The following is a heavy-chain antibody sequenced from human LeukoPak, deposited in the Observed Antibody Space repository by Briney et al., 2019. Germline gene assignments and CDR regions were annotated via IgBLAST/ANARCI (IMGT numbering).Heavy chain of an antibody. CDR1: GYSFTSYW. CDR3: ASTGNWNYNYYYYMDV. Sequence: NHGESLKISCKGSGYSFTSYWIGWVRQMPGKGLEWMGIIYPGDSDTRYSPSFQGQVTISADKSISTAYLQWSSLKASDTAMYYCASTGNWNYNYYYYMDVWGKGTTVTVSS. D-gene: IGHD1-20*01. V-gene: IGHV5-51*01. J-gene: IGHJ6*03. CDR2: IYPGDSDT.